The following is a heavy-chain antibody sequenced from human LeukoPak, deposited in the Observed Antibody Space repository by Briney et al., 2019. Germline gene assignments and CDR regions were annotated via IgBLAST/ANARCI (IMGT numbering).Heavy chain of an antibody. CDR2: IWYDGDNK. CDR3: ARDGIAAAGQYYCYGMDV. Sequence: PGGSRRLSCAASGFTFSSYGMHWVRQAPGKGLEWAAVIWYDGDNKYYADSVKGRFTISRDNSKNTLYLQMNSLRAEDTAVYYCARDGIAAAGQYYCYGMDVWGQGTTVTVSS. J-gene: IGHJ6*02. D-gene: IGHD6-13*01. CDR1: GFTFSSYG. V-gene: IGHV3-33*01.